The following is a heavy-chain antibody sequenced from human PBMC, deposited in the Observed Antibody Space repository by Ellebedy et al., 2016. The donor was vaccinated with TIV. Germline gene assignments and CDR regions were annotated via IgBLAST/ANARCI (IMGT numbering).Heavy chain of an antibody. Sequence: MPSETLSLTCTVSGGSISSYYWSWIRQPPGKGLEWIGYIYYSGSTNYNPSLKSRVTISVDTSKNQFSLKLSSVTAADTAVYYCAREVTTEYEGAFDIWGQGTMVTVSS. V-gene: IGHV4-59*01. CDR1: GGSISSYY. CDR3: AREVTTEYEGAFDI. D-gene: IGHD4-17*01. CDR2: IYYSGST. J-gene: IGHJ3*02.